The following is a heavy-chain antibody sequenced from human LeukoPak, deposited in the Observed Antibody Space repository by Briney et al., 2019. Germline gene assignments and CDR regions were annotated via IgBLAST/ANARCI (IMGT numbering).Heavy chain of an antibody. D-gene: IGHD3-10*01. CDR3: ARGAYHYGSGSYYFDY. CDR2: IYTSGST. Sequence: SETLSLTCTASGVSISSYYWSWIRQPAGKGLEWIGRIYTSGSTNHNPSLKSRVTMSVDKSKNQLSLKLSSVTAADTAMYYCARGAYHYGSGSYYFDYWGQGTLVTVSS. J-gene: IGHJ4*02. V-gene: IGHV4-4*07. CDR1: GVSISSYY.